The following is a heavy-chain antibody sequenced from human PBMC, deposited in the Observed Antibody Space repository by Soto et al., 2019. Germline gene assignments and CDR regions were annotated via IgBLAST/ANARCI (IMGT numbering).Heavy chain of an antibody. CDR1: GFTFSGYN. J-gene: IGHJ6*02. Sequence: PGESLKISCAASGFTFSGYNMNWVRQAPGKGLEWISYISYGDGPGTIMYYADSVKGRFTISRDNAKNSMYLHMTSLKDEDTAVYYCARAMRFFGFYHGMDVWGQGTTVTVSS. D-gene: IGHD3-3*01. V-gene: IGHV3-48*02. CDR2: ISYGDGPGTIM. CDR3: ARAMRFFGFYHGMDV.